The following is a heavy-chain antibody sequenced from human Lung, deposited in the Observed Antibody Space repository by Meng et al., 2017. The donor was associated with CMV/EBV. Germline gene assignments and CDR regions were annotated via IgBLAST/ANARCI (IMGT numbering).Heavy chain of an antibody. CDR2: INPSGGSS. CDR1: GYTFNTYY. J-gene: IGHJ5*02. CDR3: ARVSKGGSYRFDP. Sequence: VQLVHAVAEVKKPGASVRVSCKASGYTFNTYYKHWVRQAPGQGLEWMGVINPSGGSSIYAQRFQGRVTMTSDTSTTTVYMDLSSLRSEDTAVYYCARVSKGGSYRFDPWGQGTLVTVSS. D-gene: IGHD1-26*01. V-gene: IGHV1-46*02.